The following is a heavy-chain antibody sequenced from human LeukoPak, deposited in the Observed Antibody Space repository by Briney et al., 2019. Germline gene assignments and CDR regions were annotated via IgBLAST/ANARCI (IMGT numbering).Heavy chain of an antibody. J-gene: IGHJ4*02. CDR2: IYYTGNT. D-gene: IGHD2-21*02. CDR3: ASGSVVTALDQ. Sequence: SETLSLTCTVSGGSITAYYWTWIRQPPGKGLEWIGYIYYTGNTNYNPSLESRVTMSVDTSKKEFSLKISSVTAADTAVYFCASGSVVTALDQWGQGTLVTVSS. V-gene: IGHV4-59*01. CDR1: GGSITAYY.